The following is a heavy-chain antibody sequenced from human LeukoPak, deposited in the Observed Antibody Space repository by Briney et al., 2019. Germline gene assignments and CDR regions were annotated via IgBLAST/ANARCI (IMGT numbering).Heavy chain of an antibody. J-gene: IGHJ4*02. Sequence: SETLSLTCAVYGGSFSGYYWSWIRQPPGKGLEWMGEINHSGSTNYNPSLTSRVTISVDTSKNQFSLKLSSVTAADTAVYYCARGYSGYLGDCWGQGTLVTVSS. CDR2: INHSGST. D-gene: IGHD5-12*01. CDR1: GGSFSGYY. V-gene: IGHV4-34*01. CDR3: ARGYSGYLGDC.